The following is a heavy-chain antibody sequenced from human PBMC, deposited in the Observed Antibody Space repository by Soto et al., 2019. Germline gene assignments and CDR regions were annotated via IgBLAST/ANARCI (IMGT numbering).Heavy chain of an antibody. J-gene: IGHJ4*02. CDR1: GFTFSSYW. V-gene: IGHV3-7*03. CDR2: IKKDGSET. Sequence: EVQLVESGGGLVQPGGSLRLSCAASGFTFSSYWMSWVRQAPGMGLEWLAIIKKDGSETHYVDAVKGRFTISRDNAKNSLFLQMTSLGTDETAVYYCARGAGCESAYWGQGTVVTVSS. CDR3: ARGAGCESAY. D-gene: IGHD3-10*01.